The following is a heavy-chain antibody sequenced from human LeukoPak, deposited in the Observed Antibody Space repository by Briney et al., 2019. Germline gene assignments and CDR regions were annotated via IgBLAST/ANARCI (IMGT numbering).Heavy chain of an antibody. CDR3: VRFAAGPDPYYP. V-gene: IGHV1-18*01. D-gene: IGHD6-25*01. CDR1: GYTFTSYA. CDR2: ISAYNGNT. J-gene: IGHJ5*02. Sequence: ASVKVSCKASGYTFTSYAMHWVRQAPGQRLEWMGWISAYNGNTNYAQKLQGRVTMTTDTSTSTAYMELNNLRSEDTAVYYCVRFAAGPDPYYPWGQGTLVTVSS.